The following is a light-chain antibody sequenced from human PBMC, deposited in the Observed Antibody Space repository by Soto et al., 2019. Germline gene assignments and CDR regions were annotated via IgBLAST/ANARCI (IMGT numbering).Light chain of an antibody. CDR3: QQYGTSPRT. J-gene: IGKJ1*01. Sequence: EIVLTQSPGTLSLSPGEGATLSCRASQSVRYNYLAWYQQKPGQAPRLLIYGVSTRATGIPDRFSGSGSGTDFTLTISRLDPEDFAVYYWQQYGTSPRTFGQGTKVDIK. CDR2: GVS. V-gene: IGKV3-20*01. CDR1: QSVRYNY.